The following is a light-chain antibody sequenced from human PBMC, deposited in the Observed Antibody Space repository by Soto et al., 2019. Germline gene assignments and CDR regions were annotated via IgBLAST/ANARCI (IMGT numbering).Light chain of an antibody. Sequence: DIQMTQSPSTVAASVGDIVTMTCRASQIRSTWLVWYQHKPGKGPELLVYKPSTLESGVPSRFSGSGSGTHFTLTISSLQPEDFATYYCQQIHGYPNTFGQGTRLEIK. CDR2: KPS. V-gene: IGKV1-5*03. CDR1: QIRSTW. CDR3: QQIHGYPNT. J-gene: IGKJ5*01.